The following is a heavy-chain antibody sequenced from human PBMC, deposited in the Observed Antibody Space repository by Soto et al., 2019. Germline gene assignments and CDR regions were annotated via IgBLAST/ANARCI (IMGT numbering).Heavy chain of an antibody. V-gene: IGHV3-23*01. CDR1: GFRYSTYG. D-gene: IGHD1-1*01. CDR2: VSGGSGTT. Sequence: EVQLLESGGGLVQPGGSLRLSCAVSGFRYSTYGVTWVRQAPGKGLEWVSGVSGGSGTTHYKDSVRGRFTVTGDNSKNTVYLELNSLSLEDTVVYYCTRWNGYDDYWGQGTLVTVSS. J-gene: IGHJ4*02. CDR3: TRWNGYDDY.